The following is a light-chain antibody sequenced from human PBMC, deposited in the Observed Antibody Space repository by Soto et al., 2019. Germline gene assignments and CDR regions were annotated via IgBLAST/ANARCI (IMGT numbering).Light chain of an antibody. Sequence: QSALTQPASVSGSPGQSITISCTGTSSDVGSYNLVSWYQQHPGKAPKLMIYEGSKRPSGVSNRFSGSKSGNTASLAISGLQAEDEGGYYCCSYAGSSTPYVFGTGTKLTVL. CDR3: CSYAGSSTPYV. J-gene: IGLJ1*01. V-gene: IGLV2-23*01. CDR1: SSDVGSYNL. CDR2: EGS.